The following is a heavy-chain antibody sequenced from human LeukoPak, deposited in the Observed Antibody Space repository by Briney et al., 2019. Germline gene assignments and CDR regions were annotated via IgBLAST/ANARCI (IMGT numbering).Heavy chain of an antibody. CDR2: IYCSGST. Sequence: PSETLSLTCTVSGGSISSGGYYWSWFRQHPGKGLEWIGYIYCSGSTYYNPSLKSRVTISVDTSKNQFSLKLSSVTAADTAVYYCARDIDRVFDYWGQGTLVTASS. D-gene: IGHD2-15*01. V-gene: IGHV4-31*03. CDR3: ARDIDRVFDY. CDR1: GGSISSGGYY. J-gene: IGHJ4*02.